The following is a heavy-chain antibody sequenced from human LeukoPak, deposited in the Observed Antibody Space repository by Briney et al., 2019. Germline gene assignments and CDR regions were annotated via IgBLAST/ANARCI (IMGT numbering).Heavy chain of an antibody. CDR2: INHSGST. Sequence: MSSETLSLTCAVYGGSFSGYYWSWIRQPPGKGLEWIGEINHSGSTNYNPSLKSRVTISVDTSKNQFSLKLSSVTAADTAVYYCARLVEQQLVLDYWGQGTLVTVSS. V-gene: IGHV4-34*01. D-gene: IGHD6-13*01. CDR3: ARLVEQQLVLDY. J-gene: IGHJ4*02. CDR1: GGSFSGYY.